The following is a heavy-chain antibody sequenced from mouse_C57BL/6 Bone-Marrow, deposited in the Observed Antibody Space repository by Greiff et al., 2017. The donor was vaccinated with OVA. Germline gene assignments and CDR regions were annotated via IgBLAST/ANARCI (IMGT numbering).Heavy chain of an antibody. D-gene: IGHD3-2*02. CDR1: GYTFTSYW. CDR2: INPSSGYT. CDR3: ARGTAQARGGWFAY. V-gene: IGHV1-7*01. J-gene: IGHJ3*01. Sequence: QVQLQQSGAELAKPGASVTLSCKASGYTFTSYWMHWVTQRPGQGLEWIGYINPSSGYTKYNQKFKDKATLTADKSSSTAYMQLSSLTYEDSAVYYCARGTAQARGGWFAYWGQGTLVTVSA.